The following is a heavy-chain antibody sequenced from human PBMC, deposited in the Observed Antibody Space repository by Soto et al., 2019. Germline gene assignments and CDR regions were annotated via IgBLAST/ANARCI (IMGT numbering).Heavy chain of an antibody. Sequence: SYASGYTFTSYAMSWVRQAPGQGLEWMGWISAYNGNTNYAQKLQGRVTMTTDTSTSTAYMELRSLRSDDTAVYYCARDRGYDFWSGYPTFDYWGQGTLVTVSS. V-gene: IGHV1-18*01. CDR3: ARDRGYDFWSGYPTFDY. J-gene: IGHJ4*02. D-gene: IGHD3-3*01. CDR1: GYTFTSYA. CDR2: ISAYNGNT.